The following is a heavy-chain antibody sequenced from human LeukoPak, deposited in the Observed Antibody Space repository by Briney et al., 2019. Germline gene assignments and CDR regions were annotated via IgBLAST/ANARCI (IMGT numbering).Heavy chain of an antibody. D-gene: IGHD1-26*01. J-gene: IGHJ3*02. V-gene: IGHV4-59*01. Sequence: SETLSLTCTVSGGSISSYYWSWIRQPPGKGLEWIGYIYYSGSTNYNPSLKSRVTISVDTSKNQFSLKLSSVTAADTAVYYCARDNWEMSEADAFDIWGQGTMVTVSS. CDR3: ARDNWEMSEADAFDI. CDR2: IYYSGST. CDR1: GGSISSYY.